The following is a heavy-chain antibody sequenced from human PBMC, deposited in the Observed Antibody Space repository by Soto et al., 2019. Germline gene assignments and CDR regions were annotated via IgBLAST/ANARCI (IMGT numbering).Heavy chain of an antibody. CDR2: IYWDDDK. Sequence: SGPTLVKPTQTLTLTCTFSGFSLSTSGVGVGWIRQPPGKALEWLALIYWDDDKRYSPSLKSRLTITKDSSKNQVVLTMTNMDPVDTATYYGARAPGYSSSWWPFDYWGQGTLVTVSS. J-gene: IGHJ4*02. D-gene: IGHD6-13*01. CDR3: ARAPGYSSSWWPFDY. V-gene: IGHV2-5*02. CDR1: GFSLSTSGVG.